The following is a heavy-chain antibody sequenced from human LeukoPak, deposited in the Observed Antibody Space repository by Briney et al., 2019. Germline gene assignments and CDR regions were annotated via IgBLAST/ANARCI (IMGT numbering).Heavy chain of an antibody. V-gene: IGHV4-39*01. J-gene: IGHJ4*02. CDR2: IDYRERT. CDR3: ANYVSGTMRDH. D-gene: IGHD3-16*01. Sequence: PSETLSLTCTVSGGSITTGGHYWGWIRQPPGKGLEWIGSIDYRERTTYNPSLKSRVTISADTSKNQFSLQLSSVTVTDTAVYYCANYVSGTMRDHWGQGTLVTVSS. CDR1: GGSITTGGHY.